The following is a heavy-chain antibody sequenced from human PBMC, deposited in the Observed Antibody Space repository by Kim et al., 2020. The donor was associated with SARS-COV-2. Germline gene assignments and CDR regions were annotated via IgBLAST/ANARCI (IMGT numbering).Heavy chain of an antibody. CDR2: T. V-gene: IGHV3-53*01. Sequence: TYYADSVKGRFTIARDNSKNTLYLQMNSLRAEDTAVYYCARERGYTLDYWGQGTLVTVSS. CDR3: ARERGYTLDY. D-gene: IGHD5-12*01. J-gene: IGHJ4*02.